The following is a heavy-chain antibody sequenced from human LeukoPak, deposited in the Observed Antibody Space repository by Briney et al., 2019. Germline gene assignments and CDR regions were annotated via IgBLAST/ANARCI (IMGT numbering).Heavy chain of an antibody. CDR1: GGTFSSYA. CDR2: ISAYNGNT. V-gene: IGHV1-18*01. J-gene: IGHJ4*02. Sequence: ASVKVSCKASGGTFSSYAISWVRQAPGQGLEWMGWISAYNGNTNYAQKLQGRVTMTTDTSTSTAYMELRSLRSDDTAVYYCARDQWQLADYWGQGTLVTVSS. CDR3: ARDQWQLADY. D-gene: IGHD6-6*01.